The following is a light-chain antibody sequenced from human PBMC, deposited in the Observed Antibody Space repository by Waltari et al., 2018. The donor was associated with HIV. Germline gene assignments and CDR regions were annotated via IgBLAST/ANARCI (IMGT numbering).Light chain of an antibody. Sequence: LSLSPGERATLSCRASQSVSSNYLAWYQQKPGQAPRLLIYGTSSRATGIPDRFSGSGSGTDFTLTISRLEPEDFAVYYCQQYGSSPRTFGQGTKLEIK. CDR2: GTS. CDR1: QSVSSNY. J-gene: IGKJ2*01. V-gene: IGKV3-20*01. CDR3: QQYGSSPRT.